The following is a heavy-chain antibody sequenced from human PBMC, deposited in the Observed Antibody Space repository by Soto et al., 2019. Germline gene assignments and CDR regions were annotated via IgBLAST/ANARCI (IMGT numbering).Heavy chain of an antibody. CDR3: TRYSYGASEY. V-gene: IGHV3-15*01. J-gene: IGHJ4*02. Sequence: EVQLVESGGGLVKPGGSLRLSCAASGFTVSNAWMSWVRQAPGKGPEWVGRIKSKTDGGTTEYDAPVKGRFTISRDDSKNTLYLQMNSLKTEDTAVYYCTRYSYGASEYWGQGTLVTVSS. CDR1: GFTVSNAW. D-gene: IGHD5-18*01. CDR2: IKSKTDGGTT.